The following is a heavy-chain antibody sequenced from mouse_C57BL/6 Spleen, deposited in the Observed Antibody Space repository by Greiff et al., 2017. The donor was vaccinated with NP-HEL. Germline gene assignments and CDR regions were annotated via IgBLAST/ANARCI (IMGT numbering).Heavy chain of an antibody. CDR1: GYTFTSYW. CDR2: IYPGSGST. CDR3: ARSSYYSNYYYYAMDY. J-gene: IGHJ4*01. Sequence: QVQLQQPGAELVKPGASVKMSCKASGYTFTSYWITWVKQRPGQGLAWIGDIYPGSGSTNYNEKFKSKATLTVDTSSSTAYMQLSSLTSEDSAVYYCARSSYYSNYYYYAMDYWGQGTSVTVSS. D-gene: IGHD2-5*01. V-gene: IGHV1-55*01.